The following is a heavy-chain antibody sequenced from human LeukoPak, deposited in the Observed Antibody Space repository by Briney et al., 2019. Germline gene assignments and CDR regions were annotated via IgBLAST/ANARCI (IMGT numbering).Heavy chain of an antibody. Sequence: PGGSLRLSCAASGFTFSSYSMNWVRQAPGKGLEWVSSISSSSSYIYYADSVKGRFTISRDNAKNTLALQMNSLRAEDTAVYHCVQVALWPDWYFDLWGRGTLVSVSS. CDR1: GFTFSSYS. CDR2: ISSSSSYI. J-gene: IGHJ2*01. CDR3: VQVALWPDWYFDL. V-gene: IGHV3-21*04. D-gene: IGHD2-21*01.